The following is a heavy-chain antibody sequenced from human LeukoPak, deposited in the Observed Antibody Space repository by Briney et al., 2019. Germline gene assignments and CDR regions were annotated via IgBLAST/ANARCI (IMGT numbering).Heavy chain of an antibody. D-gene: IGHD1-26*01. CDR2: INPNSGGT. CDR1: GYTFTTYA. Sequence: ASVKVSCKASGYTFTTYAMNWVRQAPGQGLEWMGWINPNSGGTNYAQKFQGRVTMTRDTSISTAYMELSRLRSDDTAVYYCARERPRIVGATDYWGQGTLVTVSS. V-gene: IGHV1-2*02. J-gene: IGHJ4*02. CDR3: ARERPRIVGATDY.